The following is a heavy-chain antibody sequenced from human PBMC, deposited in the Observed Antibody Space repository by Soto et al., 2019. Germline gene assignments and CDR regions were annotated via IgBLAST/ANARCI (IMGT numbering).Heavy chain of an antibody. J-gene: IGHJ5*02. Sequence: GASVKVSCKASGYTFTSYGISWVRQAPGQGLEWMGWISAYNGNTNYAQKLQGRVTMTTDTSTSTAYMELRSLRSDDTAVYYCARLKTPGYDQPPQLWFDPWGQGTLVTVSS. CDR3: ARLKTPGYDQPPQLWFDP. CDR1: GYTFTSYG. D-gene: IGHD5-12*01. V-gene: IGHV1-18*01. CDR2: ISAYNGNT.